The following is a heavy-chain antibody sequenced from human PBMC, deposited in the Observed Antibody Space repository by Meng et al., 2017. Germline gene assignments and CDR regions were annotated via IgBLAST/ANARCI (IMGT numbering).Heavy chain of an antibody. J-gene: IGHJ5*02. D-gene: IGHD5-12*01. V-gene: IGHV4-34*01. CDR2: INHSGST. CDR1: GGSFTGYS. CDR3: ARGRSIVATRVAWFDP. Sequence: HVHVHPWRPAHLRPPHALSLTRAVYGGSFTGYSWSWIRQPPGKGLEWVVEINHSGSTNHNPSLKSRVTISVDTSKNQFSLKLSSVTAADTAVYSCARGRSIVATRVAWFDPWGQGTLVTVSS.